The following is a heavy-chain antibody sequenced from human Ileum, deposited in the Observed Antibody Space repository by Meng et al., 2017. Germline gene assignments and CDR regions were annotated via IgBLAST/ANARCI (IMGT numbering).Heavy chain of an antibody. V-gene: IGHV4-61*01. D-gene: IGHD1-26*01. Sequence: HVRLPASGPGLARPSQTLSLICTVSGGPVSLACFQCDWTRQPPWKGLWLIGYASTNYNPSLKSLVTRSLDTSRKQFSLSLSSVTAAYTAVYYCSRDHMGSLDYWGQGILVTVSS. CDR3: SRDHMGSLDY. CDR2: AST. J-gene: IGHJ4*02. CDR1: GGPVSLACFQ.